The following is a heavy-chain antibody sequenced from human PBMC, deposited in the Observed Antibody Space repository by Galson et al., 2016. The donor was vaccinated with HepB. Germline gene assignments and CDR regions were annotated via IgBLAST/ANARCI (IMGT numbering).Heavy chain of an antibody. Sequence: SETLSLTCTVSGGSIRSYYWSWIRQSPGKGLEWIGYIYYIRSARYNPTFKSRVTISIDSSKTQFPLNVTSVTAADTAVYYCARGGVPYGSSFVSVQHWGQGTVVTVSS. CDR2: IYYIRSA. J-gene: IGHJ1*01. CDR1: GGSIRSYY. V-gene: IGHV4-59*01. CDR3: ARGGVPYGSSFVSVQH. D-gene: IGHD3-10*01.